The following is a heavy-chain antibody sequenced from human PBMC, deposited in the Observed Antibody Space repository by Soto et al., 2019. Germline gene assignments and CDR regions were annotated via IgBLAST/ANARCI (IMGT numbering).Heavy chain of an antibody. CDR1: GFTFSSYW. J-gene: IGHJ6*02. V-gene: IGHV3-7*03. Sequence: LRLSCAASGFTFSSYWMSWVRQAPGKGLEWVANIKQDGSEKYYVDSVKGRFTISRDNAKNSLYLQMNSLRAEDTAVYYCARLDGAATPREKKYYYYGMDVWGQGTTVTVSS. CDR2: IKQDGSEK. D-gene: IGHD4-17*01. CDR3: ARLDGAATPREKKYYYYGMDV.